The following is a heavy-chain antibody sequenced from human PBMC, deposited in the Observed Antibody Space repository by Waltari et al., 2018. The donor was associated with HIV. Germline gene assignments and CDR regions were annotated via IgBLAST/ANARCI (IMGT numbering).Heavy chain of an antibody. CDR1: GGSVRGANCF. CDR2: IDYTGNT. V-gene: IGHV4-61*01. CDR3: ARVDGNYSPDY. J-gene: IGHJ4*02. D-gene: IGHD3-10*01. Sequence: QVQLQESGPGRLKVSETLSLTCTVAGGSVRGANCFWSWIRQPPGKTLAHIVYIDYTGNTNYNPSLKSRVTISVDTSKNQFFLKLTSVTAADTAVYFFARVDGNYSPDYWGQGTLVTVSS.